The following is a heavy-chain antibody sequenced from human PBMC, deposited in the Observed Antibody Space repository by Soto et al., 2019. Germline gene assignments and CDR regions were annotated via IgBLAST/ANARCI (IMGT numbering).Heavy chain of an antibody. V-gene: IGHV3-53*01. CDR1: GFTVSSNY. CDR2: IYSGGST. J-gene: IGHJ4*02. CDR3: ARLGYSYGLPNYYFDY. Sequence: GGSLRLSCAASGFTVSSNYMSWVRQAPGKGLEWVSVIYSGGSTYYADSVKGRFTISRDNSKNTLYLQMNSLRAEDTAVYYCARLGYSYGLPNYYFDYWGQGTLVTV. D-gene: IGHD5-18*01.